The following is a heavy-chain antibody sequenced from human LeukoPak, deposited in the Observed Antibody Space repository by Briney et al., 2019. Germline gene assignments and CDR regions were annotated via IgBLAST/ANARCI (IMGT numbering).Heavy chain of an antibody. Sequence: PSETLSLTCTVSGGSISSNYWSWIRQPPGKGLEWIGYIYYSGSTNYNPSLKSRVTISVDTSKNQFSLKLSSVTAADTAVYYCARGRPYDILTGYYPDWGQGTLVTVSS. CDR1: GGSISSNY. CDR3: ARGRPYDILTGYYPD. D-gene: IGHD3-9*01. V-gene: IGHV4-59*01. CDR2: IYYSGST. J-gene: IGHJ4*02.